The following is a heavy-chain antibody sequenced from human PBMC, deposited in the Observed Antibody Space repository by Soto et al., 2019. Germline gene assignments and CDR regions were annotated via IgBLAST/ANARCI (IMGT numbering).Heavy chain of an antibody. CDR2: IIPSSETT. CDR3: ARRHVSSIHFLRFDD. D-gene: IGHD3-3*02. J-gene: IGHJ4*02. V-gene: IGHV1-69*01. CDR1: GGTFDNYV. Sequence: QVLLVQSGAEAKRPGSSVKVSCKASGGTFDNYVLNWVRQAPGQGLEWVGGIIPSSETTNYAQKFQGRLTLIADANIVYMELSSLRSDDTAIYYCARRHVSSIHFLRFDDGGQGTLVTVSS.